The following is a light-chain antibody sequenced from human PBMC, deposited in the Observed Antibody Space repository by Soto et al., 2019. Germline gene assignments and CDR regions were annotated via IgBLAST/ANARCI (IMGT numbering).Light chain of an antibody. J-gene: IGLJ3*02. CDR2: DVS. CDR1: SSDIGDYNY. Sequence: QSALTQPASVSGSPGQSLTISCTGTSSDIGDYNYVSWYQQYPGKVPKLVIYDVSHRPSGVSNRFSGSKSGNTASLTISGLQAEDEADYYCSSSTTTTSLVVFGGGTKLTVL. CDR3: SSSTTTTSLVV. V-gene: IGLV2-14*01.